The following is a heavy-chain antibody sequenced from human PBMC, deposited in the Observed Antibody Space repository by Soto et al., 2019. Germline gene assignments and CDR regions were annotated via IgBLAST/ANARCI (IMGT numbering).Heavy chain of an antibody. CDR2: IRPNGQGI. D-gene: IGHD7-27*01. CDR3: AKDRGDPGDCFHY. CDR1: GFTLNNYG. Sequence: EVQLLESGGGLVQPGGSLRLSCAASGFTLNNYGLSWVRQAPGKGLEWVSAIRPNGQGIYYADSVKGRFIISKDNTKNTVFLQMESLTANAMAVYYCAKDRGDPGDCFHYWGQGTLVTVSS. V-gene: IGHV3-23*01. J-gene: IGHJ4*02.